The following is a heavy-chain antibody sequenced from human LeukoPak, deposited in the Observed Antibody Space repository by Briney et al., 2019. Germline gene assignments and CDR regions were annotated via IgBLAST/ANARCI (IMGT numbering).Heavy chain of an antibody. Sequence: SETLSLTCTASGGSISSTSYYWGWVRQPPGRGLEWIGGIIYSGNTKYNPSLKSRVTISVDTTKNQFSLKLTSVTAADTAVYYCARGPWVQLELMDYGMDVWGQGTTVTVSS. D-gene: IGHD1-1*01. CDR1: GGSISSTSYY. CDR3: ARGPWVQLELMDYGMDV. J-gene: IGHJ6*02. CDR2: IIYSGNT. V-gene: IGHV4-39*01.